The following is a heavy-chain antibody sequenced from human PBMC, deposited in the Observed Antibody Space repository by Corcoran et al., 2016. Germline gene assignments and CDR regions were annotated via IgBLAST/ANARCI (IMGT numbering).Heavy chain of an antibody. Sequence: QVQLQQWGAGLLKPSETLSLTCAVYGGSFSGYYWSWIRQPPGKGLEWIGEINHSGSTNYNPSLESRVTISVDTSKNQFSLKLSSVTAADTAVYYCARGLGVSAAGTSRYFDLWGRGTLVTVSS. J-gene: IGHJ2*01. CDR2: INHSGST. CDR3: ARGLGVSAAGTSRYFDL. CDR1: GGSFSGYY. V-gene: IGHV4-34*01. D-gene: IGHD6-13*01.